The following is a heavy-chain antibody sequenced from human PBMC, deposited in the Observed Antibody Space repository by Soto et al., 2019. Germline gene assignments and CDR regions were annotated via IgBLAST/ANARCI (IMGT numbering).Heavy chain of an antibody. Sequence: GGALRLSCAASGFTFSSYGMHWVRQAPGKGLEWVAVISSDGTSRFYADSVKGRFTISRDNSKNTLYLQMNSLRAEDTAMYYCAKVRVKDYSYYVMDVWGQGTTVIVAS. J-gene: IGHJ6*02. V-gene: IGHV3-30*18. CDR2: ISSDGTSR. D-gene: IGHD4-4*01. CDR1: GFTFSSYG. CDR3: AKVRVKDYSYYVMDV.